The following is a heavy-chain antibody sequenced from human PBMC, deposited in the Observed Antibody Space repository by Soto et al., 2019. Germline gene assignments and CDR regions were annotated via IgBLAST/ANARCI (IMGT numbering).Heavy chain of an antibody. J-gene: IGHJ4*02. CDR3: ARRITSSFDY. D-gene: IGHD1-20*01. Sequence: EVQLLESGGGLVQPGGSLRLSCVASGFTFSIYNMNWVRQAPGKGLEWVSVITGSGDYTNYADSVKGRFTISRDNSKNTLYLQMNSLRAEDTAVYLCARRITSSFDYWGQGTLVTVSS. CDR2: ITGSGDYT. CDR1: GFTFSIYN. V-gene: IGHV3-23*01.